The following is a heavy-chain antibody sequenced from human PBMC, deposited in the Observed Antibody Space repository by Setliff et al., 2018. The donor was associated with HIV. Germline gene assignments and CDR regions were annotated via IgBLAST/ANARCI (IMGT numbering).Heavy chain of an antibody. D-gene: IGHD1-7*01. Sequence: GESLKISCAASGFTFSRYWMSWVRQAPGKGLEWVANIKYDGSYKQYVDSVKGRFTISRDNAKNSLYLQMNTLRAEDTAVYYCAREGITGTTLHPYWGQGTLVTVSS. CDR2: IKYDGSYK. V-gene: IGHV3-7*01. J-gene: IGHJ4*02. CDR1: GFTFSRYW. CDR3: AREGITGTTLHPY.